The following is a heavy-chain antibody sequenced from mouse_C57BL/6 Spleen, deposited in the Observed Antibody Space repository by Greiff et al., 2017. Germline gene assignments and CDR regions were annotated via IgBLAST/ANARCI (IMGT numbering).Heavy chain of an antibody. D-gene: IGHD1-1*01. CDR3: VRGLLTLDY. CDR2: IRSKSNNYAT. Sequence: DAGGGLVQPKGSLKLSCAASGFSFNTYAMNWVRQAPGKGLEWVARIRSKSNNYATYYADSVKDRFTISRDDSESMLYLQMNNLKTEDTAMYYCVRGLLTLDYWGQGTSVTVSS. CDR1: GFSFNTYA. J-gene: IGHJ4*01. V-gene: IGHV10-1*01.